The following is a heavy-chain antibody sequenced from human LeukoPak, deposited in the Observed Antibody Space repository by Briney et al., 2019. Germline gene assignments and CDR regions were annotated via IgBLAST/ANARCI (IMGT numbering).Heavy chain of an antibody. CDR1: GFTFSGSA. V-gene: IGHV3-73*01. CDR3: TSKPYSSGWNLDY. CDR2: IRSKANSYAT. Sequence: PGGSLRLSCAASGFTFSGSAMHWVRQASGKGLEWVGRIRSKANSYATAYAASVKGRFTISRDDSKKPAYLQMNSLKTEDTAVYYCTSKPYSSGWNLDYWGQGTLVTVSS. D-gene: IGHD6-19*01. J-gene: IGHJ4*02.